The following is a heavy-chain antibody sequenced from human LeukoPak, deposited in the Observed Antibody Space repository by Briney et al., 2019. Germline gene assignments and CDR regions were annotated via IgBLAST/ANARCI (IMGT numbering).Heavy chain of an antibody. CDR3: ARDESVTTFDY. CDR2: ISYDGSNK. V-gene: IGHV3-30-3*01. J-gene: IGHJ4*02. Sequence: GGSLRLSCAASGFTFSSYAMHWVRQAPGKGLEWVAVISYDGSNKYYADSVKGRFTISRDNSKNTLYLQMNSLRAEDTAVYYCARDESVTTFDYWGQGTLVTVSS. CDR1: GFTFSSYA. D-gene: IGHD4-17*01.